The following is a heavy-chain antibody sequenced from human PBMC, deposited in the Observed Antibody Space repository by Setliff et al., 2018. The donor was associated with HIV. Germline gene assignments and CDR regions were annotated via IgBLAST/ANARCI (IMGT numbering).Heavy chain of an antibody. Sequence: PSETLSLTCTASGGSYSSTFHYWVWIRQPPGKGLEWVGSIYHDGNTYYNPSPESRVTISADTSETHFSLRLTSATAADTGVYFCARRDLTSVPTWGRGTLVTVSS. J-gene: IGHJ5*02. V-gene: IGHV4-39*02. CDR1: GGSYSSTFHY. CDR2: IYHDGNT. CDR3: ARRDLTSVPT. D-gene: IGHD3-10*01.